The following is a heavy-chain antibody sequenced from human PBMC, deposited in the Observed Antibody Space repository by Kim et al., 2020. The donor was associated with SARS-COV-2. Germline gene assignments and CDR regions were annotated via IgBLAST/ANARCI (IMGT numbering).Heavy chain of an antibody. J-gene: IGHJ4*02. V-gene: IGHV1-69*01. CDR3: AREGRDTAMVIDY. Sequence: YAQKFQGRVTITADESTSTAYMELSSLRSEDTAVYYCAREGRDTAMVIDYWGQGTLVTVSS. D-gene: IGHD5-18*01.